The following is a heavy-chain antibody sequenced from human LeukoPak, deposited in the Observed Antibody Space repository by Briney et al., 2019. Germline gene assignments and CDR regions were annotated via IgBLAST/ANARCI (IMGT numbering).Heavy chain of an antibody. CDR2: INPNSGGT. J-gene: IGHJ2*01. Sequence: ASVKVSCKATGGTFSSYAISWVRQAPGLGPEWMGWINPNSGGTNYAQKFQGRVTMTRDTSISTAYMELSRLRSDDTAVYYCARGHCSSTSCYREDWYFDLWGRGTLVTVSS. V-gene: IGHV1-2*02. CDR3: ARGHCSSTSCYREDWYFDL. D-gene: IGHD2-2*02. CDR1: GGTFSSYA.